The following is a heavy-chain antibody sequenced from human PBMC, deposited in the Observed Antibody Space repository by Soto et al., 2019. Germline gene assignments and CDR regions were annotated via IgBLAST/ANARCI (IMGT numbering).Heavy chain of an antibody. CDR1: GDTFSNYY. D-gene: IGHD5-12*01. CDR3: AREPPEGYRFDY. Sequence: QVQLVQSGAEVMRPGASVKLSCKASGDTFSNYYLHWARQAPGQGLEWMGILYSGGDRTIYAQKFQGRVTMTRETSTNTVHMELYSLTYEDTAVYYCAREPPEGYRFDYWGQGTPLTVSS. V-gene: IGHV1-46*01. J-gene: IGHJ4*02. CDR2: LYSGGDRT.